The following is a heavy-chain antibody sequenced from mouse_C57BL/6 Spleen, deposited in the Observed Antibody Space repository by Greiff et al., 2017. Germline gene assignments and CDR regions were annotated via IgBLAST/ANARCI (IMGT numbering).Heavy chain of an antibody. CDR3: EKSAGSGYDWYFEG. CDR2: IYPRSGNT. V-gene: IGHV1-81*01. CDR1: GYTFTSYG. J-gene: IGHJ1*03. D-gene: IGHD1-1*01. Sequence: VKLMESGAELVRPGASVKLSCKASGYTFTSYGISWVKQRPGQGLEWIGEIYPRSGNTNYNEKFKSKATLTADKSSSTAYMELRSLTSEDSAVYFCEKSAGSGYDWYFEGWGTGTTVTVSS.